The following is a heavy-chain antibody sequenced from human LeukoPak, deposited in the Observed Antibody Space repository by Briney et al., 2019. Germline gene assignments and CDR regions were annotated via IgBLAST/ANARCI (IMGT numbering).Heavy chain of an antibody. CDR1: GGSISSGDYY. V-gene: IGHV4-39*01. CDR3: ARSPRGGDIDY. D-gene: IGHD2-21*02. CDR2: IYYTGRT. Sequence: SETLSLTCTVSGGSISSGDYYWSWIRQPPGKGLEWIGSIYYTGRTFNNPSLKSRVAISVHTSKNLISLKLSSVTAADTAVYYCARSPRGGDIDYWGQGTLVTVSS. J-gene: IGHJ4*02.